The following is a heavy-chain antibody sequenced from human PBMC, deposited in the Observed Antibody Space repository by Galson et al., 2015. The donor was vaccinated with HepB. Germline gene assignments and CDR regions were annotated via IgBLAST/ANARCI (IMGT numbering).Heavy chain of an antibody. CDR1: GGSISSSSYY. J-gene: IGHJ4*02. Sequence: LSLTCTVSGGSISSSSYYWGWIRQPPGKGLEWIGSIYYSGSTYYNPSLKSRVTISVDTSKNQFSLKLSSVTAADTAVYYCARHSVRDGDYGSLIGGTGFRESYYFDYWGQGTLVTVSS. V-gene: IGHV4-39*01. D-gene: IGHD4-17*01. CDR2: IYYSGST. CDR3: ARHSVRDGDYGSLIGGTGFRESYYFDY.